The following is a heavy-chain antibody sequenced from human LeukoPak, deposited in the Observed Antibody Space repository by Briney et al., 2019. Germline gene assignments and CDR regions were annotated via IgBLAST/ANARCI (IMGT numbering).Heavy chain of an antibody. CDR2: IYTSGST. CDR3: ARDSGGTDHDC. V-gene: IGHV4-4*07. J-gene: IGHJ4*02. D-gene: IGHD3/OR15-3a*01. CDR1: GGTISSYY. Sequence: SETPSLTCTASGGTISSYYWSWIRQPAGKGLEWIGRIYTSGSTNYNPSPKSRVTMSVDKSKNQFSLKLSSVTAADTAVYYCARDSGGTDHDCWGQGTLVTVSS.